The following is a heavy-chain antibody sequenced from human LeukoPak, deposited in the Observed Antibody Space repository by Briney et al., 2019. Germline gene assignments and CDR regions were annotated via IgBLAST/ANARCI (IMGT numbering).Heavy chain of an antibody. CDR2: INHSGST. J-gene: IGHJ4*02. Sequence: PSETLSLTCAVYGGSFSGYYWSWIRQPSGKGLEWIGEINHSGSTNYNPSLKSRVTISVDTSKNQFSLKLSSVTAADTAVYYCARGRGYSSSWYDYWGQGTLVTVSS. D-gene: IGHD6-13*01. CDR3: ARGRGYSSSWYDY. CDR1: GGSFSGYY. V-gene: IGHV4-34*01.